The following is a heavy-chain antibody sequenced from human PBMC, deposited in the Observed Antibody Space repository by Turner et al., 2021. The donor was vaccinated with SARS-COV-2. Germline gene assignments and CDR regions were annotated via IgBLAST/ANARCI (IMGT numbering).Heavy chain of an antibody. CDR2: ISWNSGSI. Sequence: EVQLVESGGGLVQPGRSLGLSCAASGFTFDDYAMNWVRQAPGKGLEWVSGISWNSGSIGYADSVKGRFTISRDNAKNSLYLQMNSLRAEDTALYYCAKGSGYSYELGFDYWGQGTLVTVSS. CDR1: GFTFDDYA. CDR3: AKGSGYSYELGFDY. D-gene: IGHD5-18*01. V-gene: IGHV3-9*01. J-gene: IGHJ4*02.